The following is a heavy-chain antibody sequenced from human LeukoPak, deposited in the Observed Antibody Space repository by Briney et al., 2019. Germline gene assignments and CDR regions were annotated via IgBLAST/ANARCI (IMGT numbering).Heavy chain of an antibody. CDR3: ARVSSPYYGSSLGDNWFDP. D-gene: IGHD3-10*01. CDR1: GYTFTSYG. V-gene: IGHV1-18*01. CDR2: ISAYNGNT. J-gene: IGHJ5*02. Sequence: ASVKVSCKASGYTFTSYGISWVRQAPGQGLEWMGWISAYNGNTNYAQKLQGRVTMTTDTSTSTAYMELSRLRSDDTAVYYCARVSSPYYGSSLGDNWFDPWGQGTLVTVSS.